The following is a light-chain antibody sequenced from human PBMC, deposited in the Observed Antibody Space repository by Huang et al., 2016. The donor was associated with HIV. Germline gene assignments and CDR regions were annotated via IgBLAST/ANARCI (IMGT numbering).Light chain of an antibody. CDR3: QQSYSTPPT. V-gene: IGKV1-39*01. Sequence: DIQMTQSPSSLSASVGDRVTITCRASQSISSYLNWYQQKPGIAPKLLIYAASSLQSGVPSRFSGSGSGTDFTLTISRLQPEDFATYYCQQSYSTPPTFGQGTKVEIK. J-gene: IGKJ1*01. CDR2: AAS. CDR1: QSISSY.